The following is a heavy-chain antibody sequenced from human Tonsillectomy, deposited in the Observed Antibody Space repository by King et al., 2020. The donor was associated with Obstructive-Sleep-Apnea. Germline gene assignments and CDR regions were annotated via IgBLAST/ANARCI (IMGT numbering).Heavy chain of an antibody. Sequence: EQLVQSGGGVVQPGGSLRLSCAASGFTFGSYGMHWVRQAPGKGLEWVAFIRYDGSNKYYADSVKGRFTISRDNSKNTLYLQMNSLRAEDTAVYYCAKDCFVGVTPSYWYFDLWGRGTLVTVSS. V-gene: IGHV3-30*02. CDR1: GFTFGSYG. CDR3: AKDCFVGVTPSYWYFDL. CDR2: IRYDGSNK. J-gene: IGHJ2*01. D-gene: IGHD2-21*02.